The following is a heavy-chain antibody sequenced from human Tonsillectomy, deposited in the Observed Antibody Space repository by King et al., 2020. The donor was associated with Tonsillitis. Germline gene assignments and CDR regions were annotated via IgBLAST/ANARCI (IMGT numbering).Heavy chain of an antibody. V-gene: IGHV3-23*04. Sequence: VQLVESGGGLIQPGGSLRLSCAASGFTFSSYTMSWVRQAPGKGLEWVSGISRSGYNLYYTDSVKGRFTISRDNSKNTLYLQVSSLRADDTAVYYCAKDPDGFTLPPFIYFDYWGQGALSPSPQ. CDR3: AKDPDGFTLPPFIYFDY. D-gene: IGHD5-24*01. CDR2: ISRSGYNL. CDR1: GFTFSSYT. J-gene: IGHJ4*02.